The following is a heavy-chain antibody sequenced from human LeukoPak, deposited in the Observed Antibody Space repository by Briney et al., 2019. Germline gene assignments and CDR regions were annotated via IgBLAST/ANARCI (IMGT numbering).Heavy chain of an antibody. CDR1: GFSFSSYN. D-gene: IGHD1-26*01. CDR2: ITTSSTYT. CDR3: ARGGSYLSAFDI. Sequence: AGGSLRLSCEASGFSFSSYNMDWVRQTPGKGLEWISSITTSSTYTFNADSVKGRFTISRDNSKNTLYLQMNSLRAEDTAVYYCARGGSYLSAFDIWGQGTMVTVSS. V-gene: IGHV3-21*04. J-gene: IGHJ3*02.